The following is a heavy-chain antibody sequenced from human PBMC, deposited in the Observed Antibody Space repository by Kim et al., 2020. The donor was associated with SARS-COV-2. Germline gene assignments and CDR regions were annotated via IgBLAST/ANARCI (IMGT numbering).Heavy chain of an antibody. J-gene: IGHJ3*02. CDR3: ASRNRKDAFDI. CDR1: GGPISSSNW. V-gene: IGHV4-4*02. CDR2: IYHSGTS. Sequence: SETLSLTCAVSGGPISSSNWWTWIRQAPGKGLEWIGDIYHSGTSNYSPSLKSRVTISVEKSMSQFSLRLSSLTAADTAVYFCASRNRKDAFDIWGRGTM.